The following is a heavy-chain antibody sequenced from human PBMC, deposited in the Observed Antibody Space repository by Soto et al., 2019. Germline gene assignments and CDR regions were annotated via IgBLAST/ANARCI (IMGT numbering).Heavy chain of an antibody. D-gene: IGHD3-22*01. Sequence: QVQLQESGPGLVKPSETLSLTCAVSGDSISSYYCMWIRQPPGKGLESIGYLYYGRSANYNPSLKRRVTQSADTSTNQCSLTLSSMTAADTAVYYCALRSMAVVPAYWGQGTLVTVSS. CDR2: LYYGRSA. J-gene: IGHJ4*02. CDR1: GDSISSYY. V-gene: IGHV4-59*01. CDR3: ALRSMAVVPAY.